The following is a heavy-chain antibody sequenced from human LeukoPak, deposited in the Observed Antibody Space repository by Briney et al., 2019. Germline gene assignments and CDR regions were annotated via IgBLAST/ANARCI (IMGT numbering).Heavy chain of an antibody. D-gene: IGHD2-2*02. J-gene: IGHJ4*02. Sequence: SETLSLTCTVSGDSMNNRIYYWSWIRQPPGKGLEWIGEINHSGSTNYNPSLKSRVTISVDTSKNQFSLKLSSVTAADTAVYYCARLYPRYCSSTSCYRHFDYWGQGTLVTVSS. CDR3: ARLYPRYCSSTSCYRHFDY. CDR1: GDSMNNRIYY. V-gene: IGHV4-39*07. CDR2: INHSGST.